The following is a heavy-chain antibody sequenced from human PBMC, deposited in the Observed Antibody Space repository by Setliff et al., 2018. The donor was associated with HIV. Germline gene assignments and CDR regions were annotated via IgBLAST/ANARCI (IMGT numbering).Heavy chain of an antibody. Sequence: PGGSLRLSCAASGFTFSKYWMHWVRQAPGKGLVWLSRINSDGRSTTYADFVKGRFSISRNNAKNTVYLQMSSLTVEDTAVYYCASLPVVVTIPEGPFDFWGQGTMVTVSS. V-gene: IGHV3-74*01. CDR2: INSDGRST. J-gene: IGHJ3*01. D-gene: IGHD2-15*01. CDR1: GFTFSKYW. CDR3: ASLPVVVTIPEGPFDF.